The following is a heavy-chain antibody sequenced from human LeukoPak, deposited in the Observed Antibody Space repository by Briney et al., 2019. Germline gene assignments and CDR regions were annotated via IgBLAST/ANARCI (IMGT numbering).Heavy chain of an antibody. V-gene: IGHV3-30*02. CDR2: IRSDVTSK. CDR1: GFTFRNYA. J-gene: IGHJ6*02. Sequence: PGGSLRLSCATSGFTFRNYAMHWVRQAPGKGLEWVTLIRSDVTSKYYADSVKGRFTISRDNSKNTLYLQTNSLRADDTAVYYCAKDRGGSDAYQKSLDVWGQGTTVTVSS. D-gene: IGHD3-10*01. CDR3: AKDRGGSDAYQKSLDV.